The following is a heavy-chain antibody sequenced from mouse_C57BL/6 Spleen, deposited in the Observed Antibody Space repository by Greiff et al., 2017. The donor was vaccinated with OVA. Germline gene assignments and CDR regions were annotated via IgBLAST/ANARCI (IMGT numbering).Heavy chain of an antibody. J-gene: IGHJ3*01. CDR3: ASSYYGSIAD. CDR1: GYAFTNYL. CDR2: INPGSGGT. V-gene: IGHV1-54*01. Sequence: VQLQESGAELVRPGTSVKVSCKASGYAFTNYLIEWVKQRPGQGLEWIGVINPGSGGTNYNEKFKGQATLTADKSSSPAYMQLSRLTSEDAAVYFCASSYYGSIADWGQGTLVTVSA. D-gene: IGHD1-1*01.